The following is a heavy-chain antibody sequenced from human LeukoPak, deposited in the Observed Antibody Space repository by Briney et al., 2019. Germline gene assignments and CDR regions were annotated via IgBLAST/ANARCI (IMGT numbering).Heavy chain of an antibody. CDR1: GGSISSYY. CDR2: IYYSGST. J-gene: IGHJ3*02. V-gene: IGHV4-59*01. D-gene: IGHD3-22*01. CDR3: ARSAPTYYYDSSGFDAFDI. Sequence: SETLSLTCTVSGGSISSYYWSWIRQPPGKGLEWIGYIYYSGSTNYNPSLKGRVTISVDTSKNQFSLKLSSVTAADTAVYYCARSAPTYYYDSSGFDAFDIWGQGTMVTVSS.